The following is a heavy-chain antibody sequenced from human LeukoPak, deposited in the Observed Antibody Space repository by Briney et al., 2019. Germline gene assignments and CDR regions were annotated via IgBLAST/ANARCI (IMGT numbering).Heavy chain of an antibody. D-gene: IGHD3-22*01. V-gene: IGHV4-34*01. J-gene: IGHJ3*02. CDR3: ARETPYYYDSSGFPLADAFDI. Sequence: PSETLSLTCAVYGGSFSGYYWSWIRQPPGKGLEWIGEINHSGSTNYNPSLKSRVTISVDTSKNQFSLKLSSVTAADTAVYYCARETPYYYDSSGFPLADAFDIWGQGTMVTVSS. CDR2: INHSGST. CDR1: GGSFSGYY.